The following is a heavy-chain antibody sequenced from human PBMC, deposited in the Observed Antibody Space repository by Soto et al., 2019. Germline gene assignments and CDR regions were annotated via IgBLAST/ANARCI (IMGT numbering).Heavy chain of an antibody. CDR1: GGSISSYY. CDR2: IYYTGST. D-gene: IGHD3-22*01. Sequence: TETLSLTCTVSGGSISSYYWSWIRQTPGKGLKWIGYIYYTGSTNYNPSLTSRVTISVDTSKNQFSLKLSSVTAADTAVYYCAGSRYYYDSSGNNWFDPWGQGTLVTVSS. V-gene: IGHV4-59*01. CDR3: AGSRYYYDSSGNNWFDP. J-gene: IGHJ5*02.